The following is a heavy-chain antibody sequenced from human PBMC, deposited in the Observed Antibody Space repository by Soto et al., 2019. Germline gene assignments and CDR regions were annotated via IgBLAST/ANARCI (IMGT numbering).Heavy chain of an antibody. V-gene: IGHV3-30-3*01. D-gene: IGHD3-3*01. Sequence: QVQLVESGGGVVQPGRSLRLSCAASGFTFCSYAMHWVRQAPGKGLEWVAVISYDGSNKYYADSVKGRFTISRDNSKNTLYLQMNSLRAEDTAVYYCARVGYDFCFDYWGQGTLVTVSS. CDR2: ISYDGSNK. CDR3: ARVGYDFCFDY. J-gene: IGHJ4*02. CDR1: GFTFCSYA.